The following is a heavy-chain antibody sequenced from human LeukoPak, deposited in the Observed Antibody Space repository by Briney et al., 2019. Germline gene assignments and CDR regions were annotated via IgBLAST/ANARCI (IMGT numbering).Heavy chain of an antibody. CDR3: ARGLGDSGYDFLVY. V-gene: IGHV4-34*01. CDR1: GGSFSGYY. Sequence: PSETLSLTCAVYGGSFSGYYWNCIRQPPGKGLEWIGEINDSGNTNYNPSLKSRVTLSVDTTKNQFSLKLSSVTAADSAIYYCARGLGDSGYDFLVYWGQGSLVTVSS. CDR2: INDSGNT. D-gene: IGHD5-12*01. J-gene: IGHJ4*02.